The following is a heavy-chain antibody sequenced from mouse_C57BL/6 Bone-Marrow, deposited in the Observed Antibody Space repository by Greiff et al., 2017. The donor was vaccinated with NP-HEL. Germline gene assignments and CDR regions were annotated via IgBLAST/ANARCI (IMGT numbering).Heavy chain of an antibody. CDR2: INPNNGGT. V-gene: IGHV1-22*01. CDR3: ARFRYLYYDGSSHFDY. CDR1: GYTFTDYN. Sequence: EVQLQQSGPELVKPGASVKMSCKASGYTFTDYNMHWVKQSHGKSLEWIGYINPNNGGTSYNQKFKGKATLTVNKSSSTAYMELRSLTSEDSAVYYCARFRYLYYDGSSHFDYWGQGTTLTVSS. D-gene: IGHD1-1*01. J-gene: IGHJ2*01.